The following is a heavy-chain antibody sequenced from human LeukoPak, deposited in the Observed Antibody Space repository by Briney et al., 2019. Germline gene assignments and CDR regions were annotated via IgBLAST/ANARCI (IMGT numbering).Heavy chain of an antibody. CDR2: LDSDASIT. CDR1: GFTVGSSY. J-gene: IGHJ6*02. V-gene: IGHV3-74*01. D-gene: IGHD5-12*01. Sequence: GGSLRLSCAASGFTVGSSYMSWVRQAPGKGLVWVSRLDSDASITNYADSVKGRFTISSDNAKSTLYLQMNSLTAEDTAVYYCARVPGYSGYFYGMDVWGQGTTVTVSS. CDR3: ARVPGYSGYFYGMDV.